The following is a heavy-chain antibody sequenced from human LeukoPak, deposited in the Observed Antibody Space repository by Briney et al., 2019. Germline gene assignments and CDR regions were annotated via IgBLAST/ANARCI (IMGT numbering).Heavy chain of an antibody. J-gene: IGHJ4*02. CDR1: GFTFSDYY. V-gene: IGHV3-11*01. Sequence: GGSLRLTCAASGFTFSDYYMSWIRQAPGKGLEWVSYISSSGNIVYYTDSVKGRFTISRDNAKNSLFLQMNSLRAEDTAVYFCASFQWLRYFDFWGQGTLVTVSS. CDR2: ISSSGNIV. CDR3: ASFQWLRYFDF. D-gene: IGHD5-12*01.